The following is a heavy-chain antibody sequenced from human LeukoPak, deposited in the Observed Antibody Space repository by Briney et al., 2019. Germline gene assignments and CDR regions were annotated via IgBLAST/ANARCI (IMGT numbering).Heavy chain of an antibody. CDR3: AKVPGTAMVTGAFDI. CDR1: GFTFSNFA. Sequence: GGSLRLSCAASGFTFSNFAMSWVRQAPGKGLEWVSAISGSGGSTYYADSVKGRFTISRDNSKNTLYLQMNSLRAEDTAVYYCAKVPGTAMVTGAFDIWGQGTMVTVSS. CDR2: ISGSGGST. D-gene: IGHD5-18*01. V-gene: IGHV3-23*01. J-gene: IGHJ3*02.